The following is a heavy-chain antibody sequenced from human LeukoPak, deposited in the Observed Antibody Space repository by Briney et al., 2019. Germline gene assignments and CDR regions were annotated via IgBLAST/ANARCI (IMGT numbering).Heavy chain of an antibody. Sequence: PGGSLRLSCAASGFTFSSYAMSWVRQAPGKGLEWVSTISGGGGGTYYADSVKGRFTISRDNSKNTLYLQMNSLRAEDTAVYYCAKEEWQQLVQSTRFDPWGQGTLVTVSS. J-gene: IGHJ5*02. D-gene: IGHD6-13*01. V-gene: IGHV3-23*01. CDR2: ISGGGGGT. CDR1: GFTFSSYA. CDR3: AKEEWQQLVQSTRFDP.